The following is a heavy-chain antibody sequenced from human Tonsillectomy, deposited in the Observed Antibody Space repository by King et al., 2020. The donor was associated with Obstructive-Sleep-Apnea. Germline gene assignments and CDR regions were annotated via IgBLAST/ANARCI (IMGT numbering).Heavy chain of an antibody. J-gene: IGHJ4*02. CDR3: ARDRLGLPIDY. V-gene: IGHV4-59*01. Sequence: QLQESGPGLVKPSETLSLTCTVSGGSISSYYWSWIRQPPGKGLEWIGYIYYSGATNYNPSPKSRVTISVDTSKNQFSLKLSSVTAADTAVYYCARDRLGLPIDYWGQGTLVTVSS. D-gene: IGHD3-22*01. CDR1: GGSISSYY. CDR2: IYYSGAT.